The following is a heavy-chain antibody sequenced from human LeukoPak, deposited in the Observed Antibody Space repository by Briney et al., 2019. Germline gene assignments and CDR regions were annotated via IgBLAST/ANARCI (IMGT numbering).Heavy chain of an antibody. CDR2: IYSSGGT. CDR3: ARDMSGPPLFYY. V-gene: IGHV3-53*01. CDR1: GFSVSTNY. D-gene: IGHD2-8*02. J-gene: IGHJ4*02. Sequence: PGGSLRLSCAASGFSVSTNYMSWVRQAPGKGLEWVSVIYSSGGTYYADSVRGRFTISRDNSRSTVYLQMDSLRVEDTAIYYCARDMSGPPLFYYWGQGTLVTVSS.